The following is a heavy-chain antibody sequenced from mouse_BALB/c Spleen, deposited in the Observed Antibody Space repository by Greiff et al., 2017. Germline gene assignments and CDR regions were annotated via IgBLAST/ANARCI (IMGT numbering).Heavy chain of an antibody. V-gene: IGHV1-9*01. Sequence: FQLQQSGAELMKPGASVKISCKATGYTFSSYWIEWVKQRPGHGLEWIGEILPGSGSTNYNEKFKGKATFTADTSSNTAYMQLSSLTSEDSAVYYCARKGAGAWFAYWGQGTLVTVSA. CDR1: GYTFSSYW. J-gene: IGHJ3*01. CDR2: ILPGSGST. CDR3: ARKGAGAWFAY.